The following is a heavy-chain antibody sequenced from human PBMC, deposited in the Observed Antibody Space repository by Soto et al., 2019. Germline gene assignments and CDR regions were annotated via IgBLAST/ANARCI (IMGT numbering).Heavy chain of an antibody. Sequence: QVQLVQSGAEVKKPGASVKVSCKASGYTFTSYAMHWVRQAPGQRLEWMGWINAGNGNTKYSQKFQGRVTITRDTSASTAYMELSSLRSEDTAVYYCARVKGSGWSRWFDPWGQGTLVTVSS. CDR3: ARVKGSGWSRWFDP. V-gene: IGHV1-3*01. D-gene: IGHD6-19*01. J-gene: IGHJ5*02. CDR1: GYTFTSYA. CDR2: INAGNGNT.